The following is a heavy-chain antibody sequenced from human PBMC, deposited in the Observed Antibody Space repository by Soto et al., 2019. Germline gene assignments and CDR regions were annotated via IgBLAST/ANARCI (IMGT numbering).Heavy chain of an antibody. CDR2: MNPDSGKT. J-gene: IGHJ5*02. CDR1: GYTFTSYD. Sequence: ASVKVSCKASGYTFTSYDINWVRQATGQGLEWMGWMNPDSGKTGYAQKFQGRVTMTRNTSISTAYMELSSLKSEDTAVYYCAREVAVTGTTINWFDPWGQGTLVTVSS. D-gene: IGHD1-20*01. CDR3: AREVAVTGTTINWFDP. V-gene: IGHV1-8*01.